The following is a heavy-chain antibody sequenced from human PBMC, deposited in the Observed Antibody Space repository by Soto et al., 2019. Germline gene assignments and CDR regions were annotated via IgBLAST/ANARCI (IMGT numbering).Heavy chain of an antibody. CDR2: ISSTTNYI. Sequence: GGSLRLSCAASGFTFTRYSMNWVRQAPGKGLEWVSSISSTTNYIYYGDSMKGRFTISRDNAKNSLYLEMNSLRAEDTAVHCCAGESEDLTSNFDNWGQGTLVTVSS. CDR3: AGESEDLTSNFDN. CDR1: GFTFTRYS. V-gene: IGHV3-21*06. J-gene: IGHJ4*02.